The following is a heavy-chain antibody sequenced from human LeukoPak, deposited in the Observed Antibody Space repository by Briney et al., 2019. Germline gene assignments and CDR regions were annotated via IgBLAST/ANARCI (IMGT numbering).Heavy chain of an antibody. Sequence: GGSLRLSCAASGFTFSSYSMNWVRQAPGKGLEWVSYISSSSSTIYYADSVKGRFTISRDNAKNSLYLQMNSLRAEDTAVYYCAKDQRLEGTNAGTVLDYWGQGILVSVTS. CDR1: GFTFSSYS. V-gene: IGHV3-48*01. CDR3: AKDQRLEGTNAGTVLDY. CDR2: ISSSSSTI. D-gene: IGHD1-1*01. J-gene: IGHJ4*02.